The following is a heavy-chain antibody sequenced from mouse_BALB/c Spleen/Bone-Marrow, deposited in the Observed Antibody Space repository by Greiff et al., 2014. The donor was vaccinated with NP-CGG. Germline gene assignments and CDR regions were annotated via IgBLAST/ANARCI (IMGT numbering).Heavy chain of an antibody. D-gene: IGHD1-1*01. CDR1: GFDFSRYW. Sequence: VQLKESGGGLVQPGGSLKLSCAVSGFDFSRYWMSWVRQAPGKGLEWIGEINPESSTINYTPSLKDKFIISRDNAKNTLYLQMSKVRSGDTALYYCARLGYYGMMAFWGQGTSVTVSS. V-gene: IGHV4-1*02. CDR2: INPESSTI. CDR3: ARLGYYGMMAF. J-gene: IGHJ4*01.